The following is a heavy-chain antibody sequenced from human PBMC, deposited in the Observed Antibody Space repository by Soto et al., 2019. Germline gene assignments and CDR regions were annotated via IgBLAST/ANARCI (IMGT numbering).Heavy chain of an antibody. J-gene: IGHJ4*02. Sequence: EVQLLESGGGLVQPGGSLKLSCAASGFTFSTHAMTWVRQAPGKGLEWVSAISGRGDDTYYADSVKGRFTISRDNSKNTGNLQMNSLRAEDTAVYYCASDSSAWPNYFDSWGLGTLVTVSS. V-gene: IGHV3-23*01. CDR2: ISGRGDDT. CDR3: ASDSSAWPNYFDS. CDR1: GFTFSTHA. D-gene: IGHD6-19*01.